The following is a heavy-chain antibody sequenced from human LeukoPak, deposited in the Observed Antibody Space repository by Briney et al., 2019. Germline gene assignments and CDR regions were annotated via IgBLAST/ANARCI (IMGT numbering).Heavy chain of an antibody. V-gene: IGHV3-7*01. J-gene: IGHJ6*03. Sequence: GGSLRLSCAASGFTFSSYWMSWVRQAPGKGLEWVANIKQDGSEKYYVDSVKGRFTISRDNAKNSLYLQMNSLRAEDTAVYYCAREAVDTAMVGGDYYYMDVWGKGTTVTVSS. CDR3: AREAVDTAMVGGDYYYMDV. D-gene: IGHD5-18*01. CDR1: GFTFSSYW. CDR2: IKQDGSEK.